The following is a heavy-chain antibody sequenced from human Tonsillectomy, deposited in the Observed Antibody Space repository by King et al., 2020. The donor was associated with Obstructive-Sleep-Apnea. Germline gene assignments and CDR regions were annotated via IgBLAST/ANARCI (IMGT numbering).Heavy chain of an antibody. CDR1: GGSISSGGYY. J-gene: IGHJ3*02. CDR3: ARTPSGGDSEGAFDI. D-gene: IGHD4-23*01. V-gene: IGHV4-31*03. Sequence: VQLQESGPGLVKPSQTLTLTCTVSGGSISSGGYYWNWIRQHPGKGLGWIGYIYYSGSPYYNPSLKRRVTISVDTSKNQVSLKLSSMTAADTAVYYCARTPSGGDSEGAFDIWGQGTTVTVSS. CDR2: IYYSGSP.